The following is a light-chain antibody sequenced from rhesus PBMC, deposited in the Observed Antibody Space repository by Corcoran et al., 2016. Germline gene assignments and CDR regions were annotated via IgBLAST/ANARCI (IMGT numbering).Light chain of an antibody. CDR1: QGITND. Sequence: DIQMTQSPSSLSASVGDRVTITCRASQGITNDLAWYQQKPGETPKLLIYAASSFPSGIPSRFSGSGSGTDFTLTISSLQSEEFATYYYQHYYSTPFTFGPGTKLDIK. V-gene: IGKV1-33*02. CDR2: AAS. CDR3: QHYYSTPFT. J-gene: IGKJ3*01.